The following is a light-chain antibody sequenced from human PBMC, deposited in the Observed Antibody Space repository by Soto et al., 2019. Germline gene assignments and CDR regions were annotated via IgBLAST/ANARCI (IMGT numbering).Light chain of an antibody. Sequence: EIMLTQSPGTLSLSTGERATLSCRASQSVSSSYLAWYQQKPGQAPRLLIYGASSRATGIPDRFSGSGSGTDFTLTISRLEPEDCAIYYCQQYHTWPITFGGGTKV. CDR3: QQYHTWPIT. CDR1: QSVSSSY. V-gene: IGKV3-20*01. J-gene: IGKJ4*01. CDR2: GAS.